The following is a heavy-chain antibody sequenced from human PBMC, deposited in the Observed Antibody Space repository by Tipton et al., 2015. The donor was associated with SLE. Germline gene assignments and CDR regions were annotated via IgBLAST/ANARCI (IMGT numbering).Heavy chain of an antibody. V-gene: IGHV7-4-1*02. CDR3: ARGPASLWFREFNY. D-gene: IGHD3-10*01. CDR1: GYTFTTCA. Sequence: QVQLVQSGSELRKPGASVKISCKASGYTFTTCAMNWVRQAPGQGLEWMGWINTNTGNPTYAQGFTGRFVFSLDTSVSTAYLQISSLKAEDTAVYYCARGPASLWFREFNYWGQGTLVTVSS. J-gene: IGHJ4*02. CDR2: INTNTGNP.